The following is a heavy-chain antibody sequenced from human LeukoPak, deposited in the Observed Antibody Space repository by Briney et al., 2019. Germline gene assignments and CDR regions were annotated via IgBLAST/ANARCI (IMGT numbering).Heavy chain of an antibody. Sequence: PSETLSLTCTVSGGSISSYYWSWIRQPPGKGLEWIGYIYYSGSTNYNPSLKSRVTISVDTSKNQFSLKLSSVTAADTAVYYCARDREYYDFWSGSHDPDAFDIWGQGTMVTVSS. V-gene: IGHV4-59*01. CDR2: IYYSGST. CDR1: GGSISSYY. J-gene: IGHJ3*02. CDR3: ARDREYYDFWSGSHDPDAFDI. D-gene: IGHD3-3*01.